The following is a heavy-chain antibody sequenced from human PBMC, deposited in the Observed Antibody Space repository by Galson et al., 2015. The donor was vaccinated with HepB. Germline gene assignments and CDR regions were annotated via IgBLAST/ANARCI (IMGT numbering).Heavy chain of an antibody. CDR3: VRENFYFDS. V-gene: IGHV3-48*02. Sequence: SLRLSCAASGFTFSSYWMHWVRQAPGKGLEWVSYISSSSSGIYYADSVKGRFTISRDNAKNSPYLQMDSLRDEDTAVYYCVRENFYFDSWGQGTLVTVSS. CDR1: GFTFSSYW. D-gene: IGHD1-7*01. J-gene: IGHJ4*02. CDR2: ISSSSSGI.